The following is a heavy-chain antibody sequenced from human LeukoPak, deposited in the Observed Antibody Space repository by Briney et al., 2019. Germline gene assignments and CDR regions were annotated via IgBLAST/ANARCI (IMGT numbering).Heavy chain of an antibody. J-gene: IGHJ4*02. CDR3: ARDSRGYCSSTSCYTGDY. D-gene: IGHD2-2*02. CDR1: GGTFSSYA. CDR2: IIPILGIA. Sequence: SVNVSCKASGGTFSSYAISWVRQAPGQGLEWMGRIIPILGIANYAQKFQGRVTITADKSTSTAYMELSSLRSEDTAVYYCARDSRGYCSSTSCYTGDYWGQGTLVTVSS. V-gene: IGHV1-69*04.